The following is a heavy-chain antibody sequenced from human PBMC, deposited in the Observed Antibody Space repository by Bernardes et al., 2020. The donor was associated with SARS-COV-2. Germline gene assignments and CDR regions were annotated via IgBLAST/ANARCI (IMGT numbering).Heavy chain of an antibody. V-gene: IGHV3-23*01. Sequence: GGSLRLSCAASGFTFSSYAMNWVRQAPGKGLEWVSAISGSGASTNYADSVKGRFTISRDNSKNTLYLQMNSLGAEDTAIYHCAKSFVVVPVTPNDAFDMWGRGTLVTVSS. D-gene: IGHD2-2*01. CDR3: AKSFVVVPVTPNDAFDM. CDR1: GFTFSSYA. CDR2: ISGSGAST. J-gene: IGHJ3*02.